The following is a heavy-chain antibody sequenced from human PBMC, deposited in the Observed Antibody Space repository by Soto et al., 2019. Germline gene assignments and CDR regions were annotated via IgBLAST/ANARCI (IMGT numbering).Heavy chain of an antibody. J-gene: IGHJ3*02. Sequence: EVQLLESGGGLVQPGGSLRLSCAASGFTFGNYAMIWVRQAPGKGLEWVSTISGGGDGTYYADSVRGRFTISRENSRNTVYLPINSLRAEDTAVYYCAKKGLGSLATYCSTGDCHYAFDIWGQGTMVTVSS. CDR2: ISGGGDGT. CDR1: GFTFGNYA. V-gene: IGHV3-23*01. CDR3: AKKGLGSLATYCSTGDCHYAFDI. D-gene: IGHD2-15*01.